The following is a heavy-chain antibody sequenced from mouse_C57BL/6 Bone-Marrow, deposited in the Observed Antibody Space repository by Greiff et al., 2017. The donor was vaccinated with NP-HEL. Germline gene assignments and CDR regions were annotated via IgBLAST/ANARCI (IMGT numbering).Heavy chain of an antibody. D-gene: IGHD2-5*01. CDR2: IDPSDSYT. CDR1: GYTFTSYW. Sequence: QVQLQQPGAELVRPGTSVKLSCKASGYTFTSYWMHWVKQRPGQGLEWIGVIDPSDSYTNYNQKFKGKATLTVDTSSSAAYMQLSSLTSEDSAVYYCASGLYYSNYDFDYWGQGTTLTVSS. V-gene: IGHV1-59*01. CDR3: ASGLYYSNYDFDY. J-gene: IGHJ2*01.